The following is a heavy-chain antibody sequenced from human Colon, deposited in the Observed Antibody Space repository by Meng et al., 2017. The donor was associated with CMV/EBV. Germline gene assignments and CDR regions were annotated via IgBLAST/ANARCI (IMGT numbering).Heavy chain of an antibody. D-gene: IGHD2-2*01. CDR2: ISAYHGNT. J-gene: IGHJ5*02. CDR1: GYTFTSYG. V-gene: IGHV1-18*01. CDR3: ARTYCSSTSCKTAREYWFDP. Sequence: ASVKVSCKASGYTFTSYGISWVRQAPGQGLEWMGWISAYHGNTIYARNLQGRVTMTADTSTSTAYMELRSLRSDDTAVYYCARTYCSSTSCKTAREYWFDPWGQGTLVTVSS.